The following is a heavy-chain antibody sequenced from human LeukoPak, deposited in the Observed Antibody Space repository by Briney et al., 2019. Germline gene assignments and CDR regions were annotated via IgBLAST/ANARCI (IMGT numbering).Heavy chain of an antibody. CDR1: GFTFSTYG. CDR3: ARDKGNYGAGSYMIGDFDY. Sequence: PRGSLRLSCAASGFTFSTYGMHWVRQAPGKGLEWVAIIWNDGSTKYYGGSVKGRFTISRDDSKNTLYLQMNSLRAEDTAVYYCARDKGNYGAGSYMIGDFDYWGQGTLVAVSS. CDR2: IWNDGSTK. J-gene: IGHJ4*02. D-gene: IGHD3-10*01. V-gene: IGHV3-33*01.